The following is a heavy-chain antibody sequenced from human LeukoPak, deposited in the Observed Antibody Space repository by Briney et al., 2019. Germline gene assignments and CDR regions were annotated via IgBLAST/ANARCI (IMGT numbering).Heavy chain of an antibody. Sequence: SETLSLTCAVSGSSISSDYYWGWIRQPPGKGLEWIGSISHGGSTYYSPSLKSRLTISVDTSKNQSSLNLSSVTAADTAVYYCAGAPYNFWSTYQDYWGQGTLVTVSS. CDR2: ISHGGST. V-gene: IGHV4-38-2*01. CDR1: GSSISSDYY. J-gene: IGHJ4*02. CDR3: AGAPYNFWSTYQDY. D-gene: IGHD3-3*01.